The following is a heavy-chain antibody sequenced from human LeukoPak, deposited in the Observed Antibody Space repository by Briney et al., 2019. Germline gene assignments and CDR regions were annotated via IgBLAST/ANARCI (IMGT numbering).Heavy chain of an antibody. V-gene: IGHV1-18*01. D-gene: IGHD5-12*01. CDR3: ARDYVLGYSGYVDYYYGMDV. J-gene: IGHJ6*02. Sequence: ASVTVSCTASGYTFISYGISWVRQASGQGLEWMGWISSYGGNTKYAQNLQGRVTMTTETSTSTVYMELRSLRSDDTAVYYCARDYVLGYSGYVDYYYGMDVWGQGTTVTVSS. CDR1: GYTFISYG. CDR2: ISSYGGNT.